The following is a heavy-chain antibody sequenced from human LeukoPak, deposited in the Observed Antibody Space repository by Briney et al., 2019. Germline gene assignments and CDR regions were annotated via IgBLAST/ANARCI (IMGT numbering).Heavy chain of an antibody. V-gene: IGHV4-61*08. CDR2: IYHSGNT. Sequence: SETLSLTCTVSGGSISSGGYYWSWIRQPPGKGLEWIGYIYHSGNTNYNPSLKSRVTISVDTSKSQLSLKLNSVTAADTAVYYCARDRNYYDSSGYYFANWGQGTLVTVSS. CDR1: GGSISSGGYY. D-gene: IGHD3-22*01. J-gene: IGHJ4*02. CDR3: ARDRNYYDSSGYYFAN.